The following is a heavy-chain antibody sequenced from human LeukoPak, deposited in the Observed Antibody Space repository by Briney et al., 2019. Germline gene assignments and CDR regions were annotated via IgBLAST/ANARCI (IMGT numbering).Heavy chain of an antibody. D-gene: IGHD3-22*01. CDR2: ISTNVGRT. CDR1: GYTFCSYA. Sequence: GGSLSLSCKASGYTFCSYAMSWVRQAPGKGREWVSGISTNVGRTSYADSVKGRLPIPRDIPRNMLYMEMNNLRAEDTAVYYCSVMHRYYDGSGYWVQWGQGTLVTVSS. CDR3: SVMHRYYDGSGYWVQ. J-gene: IGHJ4*02. V-gene: IGHV3-23*01.